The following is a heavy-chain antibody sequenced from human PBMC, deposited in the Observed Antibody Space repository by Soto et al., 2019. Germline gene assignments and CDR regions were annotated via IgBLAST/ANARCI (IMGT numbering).Heavy chain of an antibody. D-gene: IGHD2-15*01. J-gene: IGHJ3*02. CDR2: VYPDDSHT. CDR3: ARRMVAAGRDDFDI. Sequence: GSLKISCKTSGYSFTTYWIAWVRQMPGRGLECMGIVYPDDSHTRYNPSFQGQVTISADKAISTAYLQWSSLKASDSAVYFCARRMVAAGRDDFDIWGQGTVVTVSS. V-gene: IGHV5-51*01. CDR1: GYSFTTYW.